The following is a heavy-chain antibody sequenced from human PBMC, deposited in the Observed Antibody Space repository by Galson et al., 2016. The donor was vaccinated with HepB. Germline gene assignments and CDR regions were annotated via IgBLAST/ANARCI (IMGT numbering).Heavy chain of an antibody. CDR1: GYTFSHYW. V-gene: IGHV5-51*01. J-gene: IGHJ5*02. Sequence: QSGAEVKEPGESLKLSCKGSGYTFSHYWIAWVRQVPGKGLEWMGSIHPHDSTINYSPSFEGQVTFSTDKSIATAFLRWTSLKSSDSALYYCATHSRGSYFAPWGQGTLVTVSS. D-gene: IGHD3-10*01. CDR2: IHPHDSTI. CDR3: ATHSRGSYFAP.